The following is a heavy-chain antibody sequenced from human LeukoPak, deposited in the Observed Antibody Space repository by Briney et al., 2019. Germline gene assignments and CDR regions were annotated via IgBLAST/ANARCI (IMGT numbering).Heavy chain of an antibody. J-gene: IGHJ3*02. V-gene: IGHV3-21*01. D-gene: IGHD3-22*01. CDR2: ISSSSSYI. Sequence: PGGSLRLSCAASGFSFSAYPMGWVRQAPGKGLEWVSSISSSSSYIYYADSVKGRFTISRDNAKNSLYLQMNSLRAEDTAVYYCARGLSGITMIVVVNAFDIWGQGTMVTVSS. CDR1: GFSFSAYP. CDR3: ARGLSGITMIVVVNAFDI.